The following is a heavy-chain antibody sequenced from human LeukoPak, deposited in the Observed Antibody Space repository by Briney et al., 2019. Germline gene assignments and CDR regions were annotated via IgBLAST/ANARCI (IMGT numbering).Heavy chain of an antibody. CDR2: ISSSSSYI. D-gene: IGHD3-3*01. CDR3: ARDPHYDFWNGYYPPDY. CDR1: GFTFSSYS. V-gene: IGHV3-21*01. Sequence: PGGSLRLSCAASGFTFSSYSMNWVRQAPGKGLEWVSSISSSSSYIYYADSVKGRFTISRDNAKNSLYLQMNSLRAEDTAVYYCARDPHYDFWNGYYPPDYWGQGTLVTVSS. J-gene: IGHJ4*02.